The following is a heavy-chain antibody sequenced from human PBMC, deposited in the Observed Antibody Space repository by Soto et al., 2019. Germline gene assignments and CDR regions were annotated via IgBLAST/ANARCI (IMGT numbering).Heavy chain of an antibody. CDR1: GDSVSGNSAA. J-gene: IGHJ4*01. V-gene: IGHV6-1*01. Sequence: SPTLSLTCAISGDSVSGNSAAWNWIRQSPSRGLEWLGRTYYRSRWYNDYAVSVKSRITVTPDTSKNQFSLHLNSVTPEDTAVYYCGRECPYYGSSDSCLDYRGHAALVT. D-gene: IGHD3-16*01. CDR3: GRECPYYGSSDSCLDY. CDR2: TYYRSRWYN.